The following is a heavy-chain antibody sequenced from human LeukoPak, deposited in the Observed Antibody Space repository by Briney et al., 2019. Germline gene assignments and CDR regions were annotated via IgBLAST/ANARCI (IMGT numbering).Heavy chain of an antibody. J-gene: IGHJ4*02. CDR2: MNPNSGST. Sequence: ASVTVSCMASGYTFTIYDINRVRQATGQELEWMGWMNPNSGSTGYAQKFQGRGTITRNTSISKAYMGLSCLRSEDTAVYYCARGRSTGDAYYFEYWGQGALVTVSS. CDR3: ARGRSTGDAYYFEY. CDR1: GYTFTIYD. V-gene: IGHV1-8*03.